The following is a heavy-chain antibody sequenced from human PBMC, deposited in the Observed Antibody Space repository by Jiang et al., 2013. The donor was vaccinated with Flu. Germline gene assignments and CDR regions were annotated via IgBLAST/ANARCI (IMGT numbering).Heavy chain of an antibody. CDR3: ARGYSSSWPEGVILDY. V-gene: IGHV1-3*01. Sequence: QSGAEVKKPGASVKVSCKTSGYTFTSYAMHWVRQAPGQRLEWMGWINAGNGNTKYSQRFQDRVTITRDTSASTVYMELSGLRSEDTAVFYCARGYSSSWPEGVILDYWGQGTLVTVSS. J-gene: IGHJ4*02. CDR2: INAGNGNT. D-gene: IGHD6-13*01. CDR1: GYTFTSYA.